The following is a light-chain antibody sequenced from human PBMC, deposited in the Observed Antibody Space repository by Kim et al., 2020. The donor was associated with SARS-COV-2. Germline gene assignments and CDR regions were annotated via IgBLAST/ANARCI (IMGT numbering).Light chain of an antibody. CDR3: QQYVDSPFT. CDR1: QNIRDNS. Sequence: EMVLTQSPGTVSLSPGEKVTLSCRASQNIRDNSLAWYQQRPGQAPRVLIYGASSRATGTPDRFSASGSGTDFTLTISRLQPEDFAVYYCQQYVDSPFTFGQGTRLESK. J-gene: IGKJ5*01. V-gene: IGKV3-20*01. CDR2: GAS.